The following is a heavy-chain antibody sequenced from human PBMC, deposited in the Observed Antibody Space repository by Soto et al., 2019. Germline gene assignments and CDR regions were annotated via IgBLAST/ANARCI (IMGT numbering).Heavy chain of an antibody. J-gene: IGHJ6*02. Sequence: PGVSMKISCHGAGGRFSSKWIIWVRQMPGKGLEWMGRIDPSDSYTSYSPSFQGHVTISTDNSISTAYLQWSSLKASDTAMYYCARHGKSSVITKTYGMAVWGQGTKVTVA. CDR2: IDPSDSYT. V-gene: IGHV5-10-1*01. CDR3: ARHGKSSVITKTYGMAV. CDR1: GGRFSSKW. D-gene: IGHD1-1*01.